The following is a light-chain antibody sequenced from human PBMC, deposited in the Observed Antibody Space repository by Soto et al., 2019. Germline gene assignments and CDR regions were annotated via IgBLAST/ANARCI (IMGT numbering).Light chain of an antibody. J-gene: IGKJ2*01. CDR1: QSIYSS. V-gene: IGKV1-39*01. CDR3: QQSYSAPYT. CDR2: AAS. Sequence: DLQMTQSPSSLSASVGDRVTITCRASQSIYSSLNWYHQKPGKAPKLLIYAASNLQSGVPSRFSGSGSGTEFTLSISSLQPGDFATYYCQQSYSAPYTFGQGTKLEI.